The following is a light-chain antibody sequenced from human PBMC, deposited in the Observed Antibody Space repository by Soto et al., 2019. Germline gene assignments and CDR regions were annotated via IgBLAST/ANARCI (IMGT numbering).Light chain of an antibody. CDR3: SSYTSSSTPYV. CDR1: SSDVGKYNY. J-gene: IGLJ1*01. CDR2: DVS. Sequence: QSVLTQPASVYGSPGQSITISCTGTSSDVGKYNYVSWYKEHPGKAPKLMIYDVSNRPSGVSIRFSGSKSGNTASLTISGLQAEDEADYYCSSYTSSSTPYVFGTGTKVTVL. V-gene: IGLV2-14*01.